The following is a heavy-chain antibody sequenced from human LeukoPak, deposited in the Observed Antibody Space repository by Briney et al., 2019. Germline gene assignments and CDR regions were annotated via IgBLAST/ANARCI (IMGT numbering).Heavy chain of an antibody. J-gene: IGHJ5*02. CDR1: GGSISSYY. V-gene: IGHV4-59*01. Sequence: PSETLSLTCTVSGGSISSYYWSWIRQPPGKGLEWIGYIYYSGSTNYNPSLKSRVTISVDTSKNQFSLKLSSVTAADTAVYYCARVPVPAAIHGNWCDPWGQGTLVTVSS. CDR3: ARVPVPAAIHGNWCDP. CDR2: IYYSGST. D-gene: IGHD2-2*01.